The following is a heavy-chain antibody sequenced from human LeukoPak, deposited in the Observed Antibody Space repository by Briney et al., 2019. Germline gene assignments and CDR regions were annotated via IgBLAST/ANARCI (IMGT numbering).Heavy chain of an antibody. CDR2: INHSGST. D-gene: IGHD3-9*01. CDR3: ASDPYYDILTGHGGGWFDP. Sequence: PSETLSLTCAVYGGSFSGYYWSWIRQPPGKGLEWIGEINHSGSTNYNPSLKSRVTISVDTSKNQSSLKLSSVTAADTAVYYCASDPYYDILTGHGGGWFDPWGQGTLVTVSS. V-gene: IGHV4-34*01. CDR1: GGSFSGYY. J-gene: IGHJ5*02.